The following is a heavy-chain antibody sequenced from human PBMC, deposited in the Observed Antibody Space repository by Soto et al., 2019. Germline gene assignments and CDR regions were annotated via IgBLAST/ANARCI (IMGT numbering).Heavy chain of an antibody. CDR3: ARVWGGAFDF. Sequence: PSETLSLTCTVSGGSINNYYWTWIRQPPGKGLEWTGYIYYSGGTNYNPSLKSRVTISVDTSKNQFSLKLSSVTAADTAVYYCARVWGGAFDFWGQGTMVTVSS. D-gene: IGHD3-10*01. J-gene: IGHJ3*01. V-gene: IGHV4-59*01. CDR1: GGSINNYY. CDR2: IYYSGGT.